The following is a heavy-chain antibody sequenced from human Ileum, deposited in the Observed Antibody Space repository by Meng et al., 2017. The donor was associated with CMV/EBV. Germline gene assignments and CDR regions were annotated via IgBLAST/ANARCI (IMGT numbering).Heavy chain of an antibody. V-gene: IGHV1-18*01. CDR2: ISHYNGNR. J-gene: IGHJ5*02. CDR3: ARAHFFVVSPDWFDP. D-gene: IGHD4-23*01. Sequence: SGYRSTTYGISLVRQAPGPGLEWMGWISHYNGNRNYAQKVQGRVTMTIDTSTSTAYMELRNLRSDDTAVYYCARAHFFVVSPDWFDPWGQGTLVTVSS. CDR1: GYRSTTYG.